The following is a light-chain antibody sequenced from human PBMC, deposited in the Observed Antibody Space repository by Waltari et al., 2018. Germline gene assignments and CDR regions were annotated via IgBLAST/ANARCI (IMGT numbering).Light chain of an antibody. CDR2: GAS. CDR3: QQYGNSPIT. Sequence: EIVLTQSPGTLSLSPGERATLSCRASQSVNSRYLAWYQQKPGQAPRLLIYGASSRATGIPDRFSSSGSGTGFTLTISRLEPEDFAVYYCQQYGNSPITFGPGTKVDIK. J-gene: IGKJ3*01. CDR1: QSVNSRY. V-gene: IGKV3-20*01.